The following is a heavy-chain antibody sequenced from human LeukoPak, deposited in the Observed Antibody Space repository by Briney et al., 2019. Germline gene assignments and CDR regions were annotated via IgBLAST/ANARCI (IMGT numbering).Heavy chain of an antibody. J-gene: IGHJ6*03. D-gene: IGHD6-19*01. Sequence: PSETLSLTCTVSGGSISSSTYWGWIRQPPGKGLEWIGSIYYSGSAYYNPSLKSRVTILVDTSKNQFSLKLSSVTAADTAVYYCARGWDSGWPLPITSYYYYYMDVWGKGTTVTISS. CDR1: GGSISSSTY. V-gene: IGHV4-39*07. CDR3: ARGWDSGWPLPITSYYYYYMDV. CDR2: IYYSGSA.